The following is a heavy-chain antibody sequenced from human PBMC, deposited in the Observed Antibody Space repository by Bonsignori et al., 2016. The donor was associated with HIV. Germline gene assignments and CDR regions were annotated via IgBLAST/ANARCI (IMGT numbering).Heavy chain of an antibody. V-gene: IGHV1-2*02. Sequence: WVRQAPGQGLEWMGWINPNSGGTNYAQKFQGRVTMTRDTSISTAYMELSRLRSDDTAVYYCARNGRRGFSPFGYWGQGTLVTVSS. CDR3: ARNGRRGFSPFGY. D-gene: IGHD2-15*01. CDR2: INPNSGGT. J-gene: IGHJ4*02.